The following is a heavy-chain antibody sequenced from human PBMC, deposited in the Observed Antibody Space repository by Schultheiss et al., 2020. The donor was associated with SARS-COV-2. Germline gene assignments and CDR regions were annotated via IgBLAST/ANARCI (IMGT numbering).Heavy chain of an antibody. CDR1: GYTFTSYD. Sequence: GGSLRLSCKASGYTFTSYDINWVRQATGQGLEWMGGIIPIFGTANYAQKFQGRVTITADKSTSTAYMELSSLRSEDTAVYYCDVQTGTTIYWGQGTLVTVSS. CDR2: IIPIFGTA. V-gene: IGHV1-69*06. D-gene: IGHD1-7*01. J-gene: IGHJ4*02. CDR3: DVQTGTTIY.